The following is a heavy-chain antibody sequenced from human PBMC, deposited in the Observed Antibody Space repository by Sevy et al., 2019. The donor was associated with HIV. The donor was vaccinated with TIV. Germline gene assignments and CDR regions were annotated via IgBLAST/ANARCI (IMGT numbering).Heavy chain of an antibody. CDR1: GFTSSDYY. CDR2: ISGSGSTI. V-gene: IGHV3-11*01. J-gene: IGHJ6*02. CDR3: ARVKRQDYYYYGMDV. Sequence: GGSLRLSCVGFGFTSSDYYMSWIRQAPGKGLEWASYISGSGSTIDYADSVKGRFTISRDNAKNSLYLKMNSLRAEDTAVYYCARVKRQDYYYYGMDVWGQGTTVTVSS. D-gene: IGHD1-1*01.